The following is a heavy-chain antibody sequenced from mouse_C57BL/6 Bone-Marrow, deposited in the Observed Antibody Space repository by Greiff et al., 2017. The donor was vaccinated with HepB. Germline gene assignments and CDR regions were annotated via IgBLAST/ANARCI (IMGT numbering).Heavy chain of an antibody. CDR2: INPNYGTT. J-gene: IGHJ4*01. Sequence: VQLKESGPELVKPGASVKISCKASGYSFTDYNMNWVKQSNGKSLEWIGVINPNYGTTSYNQKFKGKATLTVDQSSSTAYMQLNSLTSEDSAVYYCASKDYSNPSMDYWGQGTSVTVSS. D-gene: IGHD2-5*01. V-gene: IGHV1-39*01. CDR3: ASKDYSNPSMDY. CDR1: GYSFTDYN.